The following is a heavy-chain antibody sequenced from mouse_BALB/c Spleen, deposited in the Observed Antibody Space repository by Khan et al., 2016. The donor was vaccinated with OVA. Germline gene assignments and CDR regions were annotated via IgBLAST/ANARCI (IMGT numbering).Heavy chain of an antibody. CDR2: IYFSGSI. CDR1: GYSITSGYA. Sequence: EVQLQESGPDLVKPSQSLSLTCTVTGYSITSGYAWHWIRQFPGNKLEWMAYIYFSGSINYNPSLQSRISVTRDTSKNQFFLQLNSVTSEDTATYYCTRDGNYMDYWGQGTSVTVSS. J-gene: IGHJ4*01. CDR3: TRDGNYMDY. D-gene: IGHD2-1*01. V-gene: IGHV3-1*02.